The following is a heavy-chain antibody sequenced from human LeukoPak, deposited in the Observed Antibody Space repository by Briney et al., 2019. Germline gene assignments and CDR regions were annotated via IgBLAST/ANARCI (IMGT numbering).Heavy chain of an antibody. CDR2: INHSGST. Sequence: SETLSLTCAVYGGSFSGYYWSWIRQPPGKGLEWIGEINHSGSTNYNPSLKSRVTISVDTSKNQFSLKLSSVTAADTAVYYCARGDSGYDLGYYYMDVWGKGTTVTISS. D-gene: IGHD5-12*01. CDR1: GGSFSGYY. J-gene: IGHJ6*03. CDR3: ARGDSGYDLGYYYMDV. V-gene: IGHV4-34*01.